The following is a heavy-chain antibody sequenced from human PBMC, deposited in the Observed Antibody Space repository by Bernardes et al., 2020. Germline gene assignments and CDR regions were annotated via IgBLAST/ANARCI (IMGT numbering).Heavy chain of an antibody. CDR1: GFTFSSYA. D-gene: IGHD2-15*01. CDR3: ARGDAADFSHFDN. Sequence: GGSLRLSCAASGFTFSSYAVHWVRQAPGKGPEWVAVISVDGSNKYYADSVKGRFTISRDNSKNTLYLQMNSLRAEDTAVYYCARGDAADFSHFDNWGQGTLVTVSS. CDR2: ISVDGSNK. J-gene: IGHJ4*02. V-gene: IGHV3-30*01.